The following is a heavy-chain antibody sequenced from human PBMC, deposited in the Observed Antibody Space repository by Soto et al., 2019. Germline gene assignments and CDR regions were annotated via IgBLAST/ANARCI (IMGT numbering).Heavy chain of an antibody. Sequence: QVQLVQSGAEVKKPGASVKVSCKASGYTFTNSYIHWVRQAPGQGLEWMALPNPNGGSTNYAQNFQGRVTVTRDTSTSTVYMELTSLTSEDTAVYYCARNLAAGDYWGQGTLVTVSS. V-gene: IGHV1-46*01. J-gene: IGHJ4*02. CDR3: ARNLAAGDY. CDR1: GYTFTNSY. D-gene: IGHD6-13*01. CDR2: PNPNGGST.